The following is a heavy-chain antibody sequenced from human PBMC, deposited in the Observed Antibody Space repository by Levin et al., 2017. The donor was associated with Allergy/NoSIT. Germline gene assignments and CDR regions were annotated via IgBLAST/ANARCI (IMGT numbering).Heavy chain of an antibody. D-gene: IGHD6-13*01. CDR1: GYTFSTYG. V-gene: IGHV1-18*01. CDR3: ARDSVAYSSSWYVSGGGYWFDS. Sequence: PGGSLRLSCKASGYTFSTYGINWVRQAPGHGLEWMGWISAYTGDTNYAQKVQGRVTMTTDTSTSTAHMEVKSLRSDDTAVYYCARDSVAYSSSWYVSGGGYWFDSWGQGTLVTVSS. J-gene: IGHJ5*01. CDR2: ISAYTGDT.